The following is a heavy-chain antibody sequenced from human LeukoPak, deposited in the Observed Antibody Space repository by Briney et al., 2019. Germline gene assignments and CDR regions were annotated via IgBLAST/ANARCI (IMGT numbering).Heavy chain of an antibody. V-gene: IGHV1-18*01. CDR3: ARAPYSGSYYGPKYFQH. CDR2: ISAYNGNT. Sequence: ASVKVSCKASGYTFTSYGISWVRQAPGQGLEWMGWISAYNGNTNYAQKLQGRVTMTTDTSTSTAYMELRSLRSDDTAVYYCARAPYSGSYYGPKYFQHWGQGTLVTVSS. CDR1: GYTFTSYG. J-gene: IGHJ1*01. D-gene: IGHD1-26*01.